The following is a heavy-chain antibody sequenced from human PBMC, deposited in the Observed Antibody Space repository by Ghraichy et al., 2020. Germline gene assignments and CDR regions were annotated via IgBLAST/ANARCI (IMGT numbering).Heavy chain of an antibody. Sequence: GGSLRLSCTVSGFIFSNYGMHWVRQAPGKGLEWVAVIWYDGSEKYYADSVKGRFTISRDSSKNTMYLQMNSLRVEDTAFYYCARDGPGRWHGDYWGQGTLVTVSS. CDR2: IWYDGSEK. J-gene: IGHJ4*02. CDR3: ARDGPGRWHGDY. V-gene: IGHV3-33*01. D-gene: IGHD2-15*01. CDR1: GFIFSNYG.